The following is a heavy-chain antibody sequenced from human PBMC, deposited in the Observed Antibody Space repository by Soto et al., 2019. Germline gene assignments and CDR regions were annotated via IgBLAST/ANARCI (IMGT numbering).Heavy chain of an antibody. CDR3: VSTSRGDPSDFDY. CDR1: GFTLSDHY. V-gene: IGHV3-72*01. J-gene: IGHJ4*02. Sequence: EVQLVESGGGLVRPGGSLRLSGAVSGFTLSDHYMDWVRQAPGKGLEWVARTRNKANSYTTEYAASVKGRFTISRDDSKNSLYLQMNSLKTEDTALYYCVSTSRGDPSDFDYWGQGTLVTVSS. CDR2: TRNKANSYTT. D-gene: IGHD3-16*01.